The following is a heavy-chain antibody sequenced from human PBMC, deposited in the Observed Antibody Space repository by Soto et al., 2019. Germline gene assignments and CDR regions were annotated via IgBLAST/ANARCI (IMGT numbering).Heavy chain of an antibody. CDR1: GGSIRSYY. Sequence: SETLSLTCTVSGGSIRSYYWSWIRQPPGKGQERIGYIYYSGSTNYNPSLKSRVTISVDTPKKQFSLKLCSVTAADSAVYYCGRDGGYYDSSGPLGYWDQRTL. CDR2: IYYSGST. CDR3: GRDGGYYDSSGPLGY. D-gene: IGHD3-22*01. V-gene: IGHV4-59*01. J-gene: IGHJ4*02.